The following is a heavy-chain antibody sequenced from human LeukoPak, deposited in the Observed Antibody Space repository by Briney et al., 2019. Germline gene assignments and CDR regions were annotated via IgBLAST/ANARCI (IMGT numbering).Heavy chain of an antibody. V-gene: IGHV3-23*01. CDR3: AKRDSSNMAYFDP. Sequence: GGSLRLSCAASGFTFSGSGMSWVRQAPGKGLEWVSTISGSGSSTYYADSVKGRFTISRDNSKNTLYLQMNSLRAEDTAIYYCAKRDSSNMAYFDPWGQGTLVTVSS. J-gene: IGHJ5*02. CDR1: GFTFSGSG. CDR2: ISGSGSST. D-gene: IGHD6-13*01.